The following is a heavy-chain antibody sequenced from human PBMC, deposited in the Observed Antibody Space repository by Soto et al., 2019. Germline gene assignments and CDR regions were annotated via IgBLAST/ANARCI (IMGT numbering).Heavy chain of an antibody. V-gene: IGHV1-18*01. CDR2: IGVYNGNT. D-gene: IGHD2-15*01. CDR3: ARDIAGGEDI. J-gene: IGHJ3*02. Sequence: QVQLVQSGAEVKKPGASVKVSCKASGYNFNNYGVTWVRQAPGQGLEWMAWIGVYNGNTKYPQKVQGRGTVTADTSTSTAYMELRSLTSDDTAIYYCARDIAGGEDIWGQGTMVTVSS. CDR1: GYNFNNYG.